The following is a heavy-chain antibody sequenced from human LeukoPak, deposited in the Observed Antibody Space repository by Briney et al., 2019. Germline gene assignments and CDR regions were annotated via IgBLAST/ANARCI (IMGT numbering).Heavy chain of an antibody. CDR3: AGGGRGSAAVVAPRSFDI. V-gene: IGHV3-53*01. J-gene: IGHJ3*02. Sequence: GGSLRLSCAASGFDVSSHHMVWVRQAPGKGLEWVSVTYTRGNSYYTDSVKGRFIISRDTSKNTMDLQMNSLRPEDSALYFCAGGGRGSAAVVAPRSFDIWGLGTMVAVSS. CDR1: GFDVSSHH. D-gene: IGHD3-22*01. CDR2: TYTRGNS.